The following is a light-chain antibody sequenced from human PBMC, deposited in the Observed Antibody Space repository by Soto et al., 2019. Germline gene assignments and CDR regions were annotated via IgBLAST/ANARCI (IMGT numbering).Light chain of an antibody. J-gene: IGKJ4*01. CDR3: QQYYSTPLT. CDR1: QSISSW. V-gene: IGKV1-5*03. Sequence: IQMTQSPSTLSASVGDRFTITCRASQSISSWLAWYQQKPGKDPKLLIYKASSLHNGVPSRVRGSGSETDFTLTISSLQPDDCATYDCQQYYSTPLTVGGGTKVDI. CDR2: KAS.